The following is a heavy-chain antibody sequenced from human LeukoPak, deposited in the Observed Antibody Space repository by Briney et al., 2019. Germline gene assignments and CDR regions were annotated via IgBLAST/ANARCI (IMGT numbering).Heavy chain of an antibody. D-gene: IGHD3-16*01. CDR1: GYTFTGYY. V-gene: IGHV1-69*10. J-gene: IGHJ4*02. CDR2: VIPILGTP. CDR3: ARVERGGVLVV. Sequence: SVKVSCKASGYTFTGYYMHRVRQAPGQGLEWMGGVIPILGTPNYAQKFQGRVTITADKSTTTVSIDLRSLRSDDTAVYYCARVERGGVLVVWGPGTLVIVSS.